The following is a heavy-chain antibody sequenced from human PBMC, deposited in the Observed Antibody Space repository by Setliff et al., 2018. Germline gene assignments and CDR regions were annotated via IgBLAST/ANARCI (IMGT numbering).Heavy chain of an antibody. D-gene: IGHD3-9*01. Sequence: SETLSLTCTVSGGSLTSRYWSWIRQPPGKGLEWIGYIYYSGSTNYNPSLKSRVTMALDTTKNQISLKLSSVTAADTAVYYCARGSGYYKNWFAPWGQGTLVTVS. CDR2: IYYSGST. CDR1: GGSLTSRY. J-gene: IGHJ5*02. CDR3: ARGSGYYKNWFAP. V-gene: IGHV4-59*01.